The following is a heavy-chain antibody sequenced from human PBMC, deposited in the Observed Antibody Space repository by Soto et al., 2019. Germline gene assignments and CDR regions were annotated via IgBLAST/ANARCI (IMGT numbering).Heavy chain of an antibody. Sequence: SETLSLTCAVYGGSFSGYYWSWIRQPPGKGLEWIGEINHSGSTNYNPSLKSRVTISVDTSKNQFSLKLSSVTAADTAVYYCARVKITMVRGARSCHFDYWGQGTLVTVSS. V-gene: IGHV4-34*01. CDR2: INHSGST. D-gene: IGHD3-10*01. CDR1: GGSFSGYY. J-gene: IGHJ4*02. CDR3: ARVKITMVRGARSCHFDY.